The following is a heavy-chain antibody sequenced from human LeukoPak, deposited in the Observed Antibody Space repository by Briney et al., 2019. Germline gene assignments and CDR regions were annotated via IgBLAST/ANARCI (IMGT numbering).Heavy chain of an antibody. D-gene: IGHD6-25*01. CDR1: GYTFTGYY. V-gene: IGHV1-2*06. J-gene: IGHJ4*02. CDR2: INPNSGGT. CDR3: ATLLSNAAFDY. Sequence: ASVKVSCKASGYTFTGYYMHWVRQAPGQGLEWMGRINPNSGGTNYAQKFQGRVTMTRDTSINTAYMELSRLRSDDTAVYYCATLLSNAAFDYWGQGTLVAVSS.